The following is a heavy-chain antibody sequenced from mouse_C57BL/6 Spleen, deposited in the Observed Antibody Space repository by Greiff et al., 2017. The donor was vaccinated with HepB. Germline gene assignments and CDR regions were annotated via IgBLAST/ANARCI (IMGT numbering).Heavy chain of an antibody. J-gene: IGHJ2*01. Sequence: VQLQQPGAELVKPGASVKLSCKASGYTFTSYWMHWVKQRPGQGLEWIGMIHPNSGSTNYNEKFKSKATLTVDKSSSTAYMQLSSLTSEDSAVYYCARGDYGSSSYYFDYWGQGTTLTVSS. D-gene: IGHD1-1*01. CDR3: ARGDYGSSSYYFDY. V-gene: IGHV1-64*01. CDR2: IHPNSGST. CDR1: GYTFTSYW.